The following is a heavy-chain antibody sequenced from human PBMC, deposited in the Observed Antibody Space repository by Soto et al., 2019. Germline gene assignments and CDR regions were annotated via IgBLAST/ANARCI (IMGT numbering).Heavy chain of an antibody. D-gene: IGHD2-15*01. CDR3: ARVHTYYYYSGSFDY. CDR1: GYTFTGYY. Sequence: ASVKVSCKASGYTFTGYYLHWLRQAPGQGLEWMGWINPNNGDTNYAQNFQGRVTMTRDTSISTAYMELSGMRSDDTAVYYCARVHTYYYYSGSFDYWGQGTLVTVSS. CDR2: INPNNGDT. J-gene: IGHJ4*02. V-gene: IGHV1-2*02.